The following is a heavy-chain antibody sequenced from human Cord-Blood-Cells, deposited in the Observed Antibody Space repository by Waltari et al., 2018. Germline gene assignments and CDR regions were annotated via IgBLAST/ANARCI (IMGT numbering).Heavy chain of an antibody. CDR3: AKDGGDGYNFDY. Sequence: QVQLVESGGGVVQPGRSLRLSCAASGFTFSSYGMHWVRQAPGKGLEWVAVISYYGSNKYYADSVKGRFTISRDKSKNTLYQQMNSLRAEDTAVYYCAKDGGDGYNFDYWGQGTLVTVSS. CDR2: ISYYGSNK. V-gene: IGHV3-30*18. CDR1: GFTFSSYG. D-gene: IGHD5-12*01. J-gene: IGHJ4*02.